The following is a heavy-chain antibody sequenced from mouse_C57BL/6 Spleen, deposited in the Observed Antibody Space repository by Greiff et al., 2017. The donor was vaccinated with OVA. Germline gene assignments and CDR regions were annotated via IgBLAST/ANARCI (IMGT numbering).Heavy chain of an antibody. CDR1: GYTFTDYY. Sequence: EVQLQQSGPELVKPGASVKISCKASGYTFTDYYMNWVKQSHGKSLEWIGDINPNNGGTSYNQKFKGKATLTVDKSSSTAYMELRSLTSEDSAVYYCAREENPGAMDYWGQGTSVTVSS. V-gene: IGHV1-26*01. CDR2: INPNNGGT. CDR3: AREENPGAMDY. J-gene: IGHJ4*01.